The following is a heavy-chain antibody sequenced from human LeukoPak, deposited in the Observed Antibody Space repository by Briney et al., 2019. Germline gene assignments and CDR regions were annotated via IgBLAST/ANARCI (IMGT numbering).Heavy chain of an antibody. Sequence: GGSLRLSCAASGFTFSSYSMNWVRQAPGKGLEWVSYISSSSSTIYYADSVKGRFTISRDNAKNSLYLQMNSLRAEDTAVYYCARHFSEDGYNAAPFQHWGQGTLVTVSS. CDR1: GFTFSSYS. CDR2: ISSSSSTI. D-gene: IGHD5-24*01. CDR3: ARHFSEDGYNAAPFQH. V-gene: IGHV3-48*01. J-gene: IGHJ1*01.